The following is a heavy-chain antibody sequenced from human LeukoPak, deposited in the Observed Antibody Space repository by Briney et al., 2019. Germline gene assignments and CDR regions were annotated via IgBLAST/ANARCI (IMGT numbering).Heavy chain of an antibody. CDR1: GYTFTGYY. J-gene: IGHJ4*02. V-gene: IGHV1-2*02. CDR3: AREAGIAARPFDY. Sequence: GASVKVSCKASGYTFTGYYMHWVRQAPGQGLEWMGWINPNSGGTNYAQKFQGRVTMTRDTSISTAYMELSSLRSEDTAVYYCAREAGIAARPFDYWGQGTLVTVSS. CDR2: INPNSGGT. D-gene: IGHD6-6*01.